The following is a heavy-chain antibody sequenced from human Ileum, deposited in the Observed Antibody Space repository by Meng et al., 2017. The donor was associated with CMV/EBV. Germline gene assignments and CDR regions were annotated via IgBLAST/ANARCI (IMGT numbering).Heavy chain of an antibody. J-gene: IGHJ4*02. CDR3: ARGSGYDSSGSLGY. CDR2: INWNGGST. V-gene: IGHV3-20*04. Sequence: GESLKISCAASGFTFDDYGMSWVRQAPGKGLEWVSGINWNGGSTGYADSVKGRFTISRDNAKNSLYLQMNSLRAEDTALYYCARGSGYDSSGSLGYWGQGTLVTVSS. CDR1: GFTFDDYG. D-gene: IGHD3-22*01.